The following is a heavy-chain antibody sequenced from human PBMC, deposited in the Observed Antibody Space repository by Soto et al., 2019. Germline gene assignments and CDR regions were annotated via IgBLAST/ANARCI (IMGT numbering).Heavy chain of an antibody. V-gene: IGHV3-33*06. CDR2: IWCDGGNK. D-gene: IGHD1-26*01. Sequence: PGGSLRLSCAASGFTFSSYGMHWVRQAPGKGLEWVAAIWCDGGNKYYADSVKGRFTISRDNSKNTLYLQMNSLRAEDTAVYYCAKLIVGAIPTDYWGQGTLVTVSS. CDR3: AKLIVGAIPTDY. J-gene: IGHJ4*02. CDR1: GFTFSSYG.